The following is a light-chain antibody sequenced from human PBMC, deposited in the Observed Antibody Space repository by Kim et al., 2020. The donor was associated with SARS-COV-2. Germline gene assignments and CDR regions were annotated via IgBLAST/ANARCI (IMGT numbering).Light chain of an antibody. V-gene: IGLV2-23*02. CDR3: CSYAGSGPLGGL. CDR1: NTDIGTTTL. CDR2: EVK. Sequence: MTIARTGNNTDIGTTTLVSSDHQNPDKPPKHMIYEVKTRPSWGSNRFSGPQSGSPASLRISGRQGEDKAHYYCCSYAGSGPLGGLFGGGTRLTV. J-gene: IGLJ2*01.